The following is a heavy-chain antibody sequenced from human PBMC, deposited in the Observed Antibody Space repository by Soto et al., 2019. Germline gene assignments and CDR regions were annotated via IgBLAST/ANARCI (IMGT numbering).Heavy chain of an antibody. CDR3: ARCRASGSYYLLDY. D-gene: IGHD3-10*01. CDR2: INPNSGNI. V-gene: IGHV1-8*01. CDR1: GNTFTSYD. Sequence: ASVKVSCKASGNTFTSYDINWVRQATGHGLEWMGWINPNSGNIGYAQKFQGRVTMTRDTAIRTAYMEVSRLRSDDTAVYYCARCRASGSYYLLDYWGLGXLVPV. J-gene: IGHJ4*02.